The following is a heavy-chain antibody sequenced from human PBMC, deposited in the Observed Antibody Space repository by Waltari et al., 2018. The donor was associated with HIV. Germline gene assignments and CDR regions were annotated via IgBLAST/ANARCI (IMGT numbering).Heavy chain of an antibody. Sequence: QVQLVQSGAEVKKPGASVKVSCKASGYTFTVHYMPRVRQAPVKGLEWMGWINPNSGGTNYAQKFQGRVTMTRDTSISTAYMELSRLRSDDTAVYYCARGSSDYYDSSGYSDYWGQGTLVTVSS. J-gene: IGHJ4*02. CDR3: ARGSSDYYDSSGYSDY. D-gene: IGHD3-22*01. CDR2: INPNSGGT. CDR1: GYTFTVHY. V-gene: IGHV1-2*02.